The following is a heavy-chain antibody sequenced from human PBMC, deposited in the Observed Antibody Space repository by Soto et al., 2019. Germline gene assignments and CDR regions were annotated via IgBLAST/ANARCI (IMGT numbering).Heavy chain of an antibody. Sequence: GGSLRLSCAASGFTFSSYAMSWVRQAPGKGLEWVSAISGSGGSTYYADSVKGRFTISRDNSKNTLYLQMNSLRAEDTAVYYCAKDPPHYDFWSGYQNAFDIWGQGTMVTVSS. CDR1: GFTFSSYA. CDR3: AKDPPHYDFWSGYQNAFDI. V-gene: IGHV3-23*01. J-gene: IGHJ3*02. CDR2: ISGSGGST. D-gene: IGHD3-3*01.